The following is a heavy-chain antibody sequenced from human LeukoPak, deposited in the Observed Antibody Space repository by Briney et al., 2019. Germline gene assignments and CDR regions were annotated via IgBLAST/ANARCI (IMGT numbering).Heavy chain of an antibody. Sequence: GASVKVSCKASGNTFTNYHLHWVRLAPGRGLEWMGAVYTDGGTITNTRSFQDRVTMTRDVSTRTVYMELSSLNSEDTAVYYCATEAPGSYRFDNWGQEILVTVSS. D-gene: IGHD3-10*01. CDR1: GNTFTNYH. CDR2: VYTDGGTI. J-gene: IGHJ4*02. CDR3: ATEAPGSYRFDN. V-gene: IGHV1-46*01.